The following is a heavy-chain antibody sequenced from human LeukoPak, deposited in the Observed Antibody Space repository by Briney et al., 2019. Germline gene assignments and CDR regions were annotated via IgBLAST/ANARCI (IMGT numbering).Heavy chain of an antibody. V-gene: IGHV3-53*01. D-gene: IGHD4-17*01. Sequence: GGSLRLSCAASGFTVSSNYMSWVRQAPGKGLEWVSVIYSGGTTYYADSVKGRFTISRDNSKTTLYLQMSSLRAEDTAVYYCARLTVTYYFDYWGQGILVSVSS. CDR3: ARLTVTYYFDY. CDR1: GFTVSSNY. CDR2: IYSGGTT. J-gene: IGHJ4*02.